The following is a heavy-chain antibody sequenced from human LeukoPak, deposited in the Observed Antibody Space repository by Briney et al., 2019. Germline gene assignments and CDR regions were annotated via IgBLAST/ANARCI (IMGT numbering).Heavy chain of an antibody. CDR1: GFTFSSYG. Sequence: GRSLRLSCAASGFTFSSYGMHWVRQAPDKGLEWVAIIWYDGSNKFYADSVKGRFTISRDNSKNTLYLQMNSLRAEDTAVYYCARDDTVYFDYWGQRTLVTVSS. CDR3: ARDDTVYFDY. V-gene: IGHV3-33*01. CDR2: IWYDGSNK. D-gene: IGHD2-2*02. J-gene: IGHJ4*02.